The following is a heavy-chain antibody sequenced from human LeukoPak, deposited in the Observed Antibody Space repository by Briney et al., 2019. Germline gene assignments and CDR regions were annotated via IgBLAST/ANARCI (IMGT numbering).Heavy chain of an antibody. V-gene: IGHV4-34*01. D-gene: IGHD5-18*01. Sequence: SETLSLTCAVYGGSFSGYYWSWIRQPPGKGLEWIGEINHSGSTNYNPSLKSRVTISGDTSKNQFSLKLRSVTAADTAVYFCARVGYSYVINDWSRTGLGAYPTKYYYHMDVWGKGTTVTVSS. CDR3: ARVGYSYVINDWSRTGLGAYPTKYYYHMDV. J-gene: IGHJ6*03. CDR1: GGSFSGYY. CDR2: INHSGST.